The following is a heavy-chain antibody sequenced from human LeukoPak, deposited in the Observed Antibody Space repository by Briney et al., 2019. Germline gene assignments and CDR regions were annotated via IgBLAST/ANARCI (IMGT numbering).Heavy chain of an antibody. D-gene: IGHD5-24*01. CDR1: GFIFSGYG. J-gene: IGHJ4*02. V-gene: IGHV3-33*01. CDR3: ARGNFRRDGYNFDY. Sequence: GGSLGLSCAASGFIFSGYGMHWVRQAPGKGLEWVAVIWYDGSNEYHADSVKGRFTISRDNSKNTLYLQMNSLRAEDTAVFYCARGNFRRDGYNFDYWGQGTLVTVSS. CDR2: IWYDGSNE.